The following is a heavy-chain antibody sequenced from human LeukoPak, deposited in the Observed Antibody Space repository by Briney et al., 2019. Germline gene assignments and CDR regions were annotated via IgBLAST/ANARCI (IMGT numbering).Heavy chain of an antibody. J-gene: IGHJ4*02. CDR1: GFTFSYYM. CDR2: MRTDGSVP. Sequence: GGSLRLSCEVSGFTFSYYMMTWVRQAAGEGLEWVANMRTDGSVPSYVDSVKGRFTISRDNAKSSLYLQMNNLRVEDTAVYYCARDKDFTIDYWGQGTLVTVSS. V-gene: IGHV3-7*01. CDR3: ARDKDFTIDY. D-gene: IGHD3-10*01.